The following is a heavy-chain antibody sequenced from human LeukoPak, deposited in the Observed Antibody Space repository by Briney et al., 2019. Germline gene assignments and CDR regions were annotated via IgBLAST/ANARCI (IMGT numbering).Heavy chain of an antibody. D-gene: IGHD2/OR15-2a*01. V-gene: IGHV3-30*02. Sequence: GGSLRLSCAASGFIFSTYGMHWVRQAPGKGLEWVAFIRSDGTDKSYADSVMGRFTISRDNSKNTLYLLMNNLSAEDTAVYYCDNHGNSSDFWGQGTVVTVSS. CDR1: GFIFSTYG. CDR3: DNHGNSSDF. CDR2: IRSDGTDK. J-gene: IGHJ4*02.